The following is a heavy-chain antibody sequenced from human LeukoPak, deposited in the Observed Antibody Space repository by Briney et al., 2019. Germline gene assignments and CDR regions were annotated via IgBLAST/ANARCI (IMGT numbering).Heavy chain of an antibody. CDR2: ISSSSGYI. D-gene: IGHD5-18*01. CDR1: GFTFSSYS. V-gene: IGHV3-21*01. J-gene: IGHJ4*02. CDR3: AKDRYSYAFEYSDS. Sequence: GGSLRLSCAASGFTFSSYSMNWVRQAPGKGLEWVSSISSSSGYIYYSDSVKGRFTISRDNSKNTLSLQVSSLRTEDTAVYYCAKDRYSYAFEYSDSWGQGTLVTVSS.